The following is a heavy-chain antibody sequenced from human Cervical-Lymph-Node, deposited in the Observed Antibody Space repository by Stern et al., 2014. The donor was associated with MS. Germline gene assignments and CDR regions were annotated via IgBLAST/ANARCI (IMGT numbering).Heavy chain of an antibody. CDR2: LSSGGSYI. V-gene: IGHV3-21*01. J-gene: IGHJ4*02. Sequence: EVQLVESGGGLVQPGGSLRLSCAASGFTFSSYSMNWVRQAPAKGLEWVASLSSGGSYIYYADSLKGRFTISRDNAKNSLYLQMNSLRAEDTAVYYCARGRGGNYRYYFDYWGQGTLVTVSS. CDR3: ARGRGGNYRYYFDY. CDR1: GFTFSSYS. D-gene: IGHD4-23*01.